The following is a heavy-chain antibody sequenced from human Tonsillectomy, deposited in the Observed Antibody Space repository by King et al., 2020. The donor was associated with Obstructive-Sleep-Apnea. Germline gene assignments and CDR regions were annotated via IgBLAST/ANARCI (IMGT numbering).Heavy chain of an antibody. D-gene: IGHD6-13*01. CDR2: ISYDGSHK. J-gene: IGHJ6*02. V-gene: IGHV3-30-3*01. CDR1: GFTFSTYA. Sequence: QLVQSGGGVVQPGRSLRLSCAASGFTFSTYAMHWVRQVPGKGLEWVAVISYDGSHKYYADSLKGRFTISRDNYKNTLYLQMNSLRPEDTAVYYCARTAVDPYSSSGYYYYYGMDVWGQGTTVTVPS. CDR3: ARTAVDPYSSSGYYYYYGMDV.